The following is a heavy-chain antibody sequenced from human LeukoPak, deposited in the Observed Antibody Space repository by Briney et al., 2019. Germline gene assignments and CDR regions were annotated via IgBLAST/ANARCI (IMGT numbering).Heavy chain of an antibody. D-gene: IGHD3-10*01. CDR3: ARDHGGSGSS. CDR2: VNWNGVST. J-gene: IGHJ5*02. V-gene: IGHV3-20*04. CDR1: GFTFDDYG. Sequence: GGSLRLSCAASGFTFDDYGMSWVRQAPGKGLEWVSGVNWNGVSTGYADSVKGRFTISRDNSKNTLYLQMNSLRAEDTAVYYCARDHGGSGSSWGQGTLVTVSS.